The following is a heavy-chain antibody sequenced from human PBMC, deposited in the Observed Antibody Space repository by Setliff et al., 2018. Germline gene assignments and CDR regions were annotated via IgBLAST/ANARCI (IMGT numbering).Heavy chain of an antibody. CDR1: GGSISSGTYY. CDR3: ARDRTAYSYGLDV. V-gene: IGHV4-61*10. Sequence: SETLSLTCTVSGGSISSGTYYWSWIRQPAGKGLEWIGYIYHNGNTNFNPSLKTRVSMSVDTSKNQIALNLRSVTAADTAVYYCARDRTAYSYGLDVWGQGTTVTVSS. J-gene: IGHJ6*02. CDR2: IYHNGNT. D-gene: IGHD5-18*01.